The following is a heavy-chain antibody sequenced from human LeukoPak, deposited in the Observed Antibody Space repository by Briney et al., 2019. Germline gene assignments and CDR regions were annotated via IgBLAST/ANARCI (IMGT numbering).Heavy chain of an antibody. J-gene: IGHJ4*02. CDR1: GFIFTDYW. CDR3: VGTIASRGSEY. Sequence: PGGSLRLSCAASGFIFTDYWASWVRQSPGMGLVWVSRLPPDELGIIYADSVKGRFTVSRDNAKNTVYLQMNNLRVDDTAMYYCVGTIASRGSEYWGQGALVTVSS. D-gene: IGHD6-6*01. CDR2: LPPDELGI. V-gene: IGHV3-74*01.